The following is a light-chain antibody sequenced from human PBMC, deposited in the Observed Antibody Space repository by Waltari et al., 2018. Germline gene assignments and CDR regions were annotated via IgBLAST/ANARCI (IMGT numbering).Light chain of an antibody. J-gene: IGKJ4*01. CDR3: QQHHGYPHT. CDR2: KAS. V-gene: IGKV1-5*03. CDR1: ENILTW. Sequence: IQMTQSPSTLSASVGDGVAITCRASENILTWLAWYRQKPGKAPKLLIYKASNLQDGVPSRFSGSGSGTEFTLTISSLQPDDFATYYCQQHHGYPHTFGGGTKVEIK.